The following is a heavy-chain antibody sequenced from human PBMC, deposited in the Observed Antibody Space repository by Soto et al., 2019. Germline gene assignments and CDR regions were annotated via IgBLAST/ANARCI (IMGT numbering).Heavy chain of an antibody. CDR3: ARSTAPGIAAAAVAFDI. CDR1: GDSVSSNSAA. CDR2: TYYRSKWYN. J-gene: IGHJ3*02. Sequence: SQTLSLTCAISGDSVSSNSAAWNWIRQSPSRGLEWLGRTYYRSKWYNDYAVSVKSRITINPDTSKNQFSLQLNSVTPEDTAVYYCARSTAPGIAAAAVAFDIWGQGTMVTVSS. D-gene: IGHD6-13*01. V-gene: IGHV6-1*01.